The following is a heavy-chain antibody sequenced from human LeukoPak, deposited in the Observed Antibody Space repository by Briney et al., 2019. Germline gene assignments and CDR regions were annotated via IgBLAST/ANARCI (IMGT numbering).Heavy chain of an antibody. V-gene: IGHV4-39*01. Sequence: PSETLTLTCTVSGDSINTGRYFWGWIRQPPGKGLEWIGTIFYTGSTYYNPSLQSRVTISIDTSKNRFSLSLTSVSAADTAVYFCARRRSHDVWSAWGQGNLVSVSS. CDR2: IFYTGST. D-gene: IGHD3-3*01. J-gene: IGHJ4*02. CDR3: ARRRSHDVWSA. CDR1: GDSINTGRYF.